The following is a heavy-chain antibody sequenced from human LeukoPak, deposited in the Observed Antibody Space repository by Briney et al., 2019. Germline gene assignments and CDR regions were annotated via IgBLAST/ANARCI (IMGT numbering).Heavy chain of an antibody. V-gene: IGHV4-34*01. CDR2: INHSGST. CDR3: ARGLRGYSSSGGWFDP. Sequence: SETLSLTCAVYGGSFSGYYWSWIRQPPGKGLEWIGEINHSGSTNYNPSLKSRVTISVDTSKNQFSLKLSSVTAADTAVYYCARGLRGYSSSGGWFDPWGQGTLVTVSS. CDR1: GGSFSGYY. D-gene: IGHD6-6*01. J-gene: IGHJ5*02.